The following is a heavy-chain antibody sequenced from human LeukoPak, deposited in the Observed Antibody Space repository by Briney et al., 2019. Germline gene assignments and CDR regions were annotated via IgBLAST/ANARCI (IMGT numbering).Heavy chain of an antibody. J-gene: IGHJ4*02. CDR1: GFTFSGHW. Sequence: GGSLRLSCAASGFTFSGHWMSWVRQAPGKGLEWVANINQGASEKYYVDSVRGRFTISRDNAKKSLTLQMNSLRVDDTAVYYCASDGGPFDHWGQGTLVTVSS. CDR2: INQGASEK. D-gene: IGHD3-3*01. V-gene: IGHV3-7*01. CDR3: ASDGGPFDH.